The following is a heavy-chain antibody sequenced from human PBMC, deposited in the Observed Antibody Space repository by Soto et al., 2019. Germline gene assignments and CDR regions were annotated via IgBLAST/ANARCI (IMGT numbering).Heavy chain of an antibody. CDR2: IRPSGGRT. V-gene: IGHV1-46*01. CDR1: GYTFTNYY. CDR3: AREPNESYYFDY. J-gene: IGHJ4*02. D-gene: IGHD5-18*01. Sequence: QVHLVQSGAEVKKPGASVKVSCKASGYTFTNYYIHWVRQAPGQGLEWLGIIRPSGGRTEYAQRFQGRVTRTRDTSTSTVYMDLTSLTSEDTAVYYCAREPNESYYFDYWGQGTLVTVSS.